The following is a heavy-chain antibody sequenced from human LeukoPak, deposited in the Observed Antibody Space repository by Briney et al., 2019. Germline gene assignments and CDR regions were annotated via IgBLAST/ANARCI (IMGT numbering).Heavy chain of an antibody. CDR1: GGSFSGYY. J-gene: IGHJ4*02. CDR3: ARGLGYCSGGSCYAY. V-gene: IGHV4-34*01. Sequence: SETLSLTCAVYGGSFSGYYWSWIRQPPGKGLEWIGEINHSGSTNYNPSLKSRVTISVDTSKNQFSLKLSSVTAADTAVYYRARGLGYCSGGSCYAYWGQGTLVTVSS. D-gene: IGHD2-15*01. CDR2: INHSGST.